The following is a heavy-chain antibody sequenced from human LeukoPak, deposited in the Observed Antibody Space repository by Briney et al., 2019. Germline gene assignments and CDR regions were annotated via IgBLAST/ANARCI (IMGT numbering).Heavy chain of an antibody. CDR2: IGISSGNA. CDR3: ARGHNYAFDN. D-gene: IGHD1-1*01. V-gene: IGHV3-48*04. Sequence: GGSLRLSCAASGFTFSDYSMNWVRQAPGKGLEWISWIGISSGNAKYADSVKGRFTTSGDNAKNSLYLQMNSLRVEDTAVYYCARGHNYAFDNWGQGTLVTVSS. J-gene: IGHJ4*02. CDR1: GFTFSDYS.